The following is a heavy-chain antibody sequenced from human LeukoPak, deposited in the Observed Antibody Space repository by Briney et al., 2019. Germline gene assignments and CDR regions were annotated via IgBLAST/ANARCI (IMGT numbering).Heavy chain of an antibody. CDR1: GYTFTSYD. CDR3: ARDYGDYGGWYYYYGMDV. V-gene: IGHV1-8*01. Sequence: ASVKVSCKASGYTFTSYDINWVRQATGQGLEWMGWMNPNSGNTGYAQKFQGRVTMTRNTSISTAYMELSSLRFEDTAVYYCARDYGDYGGWYYYYGMDVWGKRTTVTVSS. CDR2: MNPNSGNT. D-gene: IGHD4-17*01. J-gene: IGHJ6*04.